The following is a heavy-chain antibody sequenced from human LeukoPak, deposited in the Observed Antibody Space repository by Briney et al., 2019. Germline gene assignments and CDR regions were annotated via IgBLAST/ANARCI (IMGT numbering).Heavy chain of an antibody. CDR3: ARERGAFRPHYFDY. D-gene: IGHD3-3*02. V-gene: IGHV3-66*02. J-gene: IGHJ4*02. Sequence: GGSLRLSCAASGFIVSSNYMSWVRQAPGRGLEWVSVIYSGGGTYYADSVKGRFTISRGNSKNTLYLQMNSLRAEDTAVYYCARERGAFRPHYFDYWGQGTLVTVSS. CDR1: GFIVSSNY. CDR2: IYSGGGT.